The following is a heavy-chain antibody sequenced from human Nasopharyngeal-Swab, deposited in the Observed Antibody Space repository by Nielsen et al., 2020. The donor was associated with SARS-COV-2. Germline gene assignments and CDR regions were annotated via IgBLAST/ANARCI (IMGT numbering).Heavy chain of an antibody. V-gene: IGHV3-21*06. Sequence: GESLRLSCAASGFTFSSYTMNWVRQAPGKGPEWVSSISPTSDYIYYAESVKGRFTISRDNAKNSLFLQMNSLRAEETAIYYCVRGSYGHYDSWGQGALITVSS. CDR1: GFTFSSYT. J-gene: IGHJ5*01. D-gene: IGHD4-17*01. CDR2: ISPTSDYI. CDR3: VRGSYGHYDS.